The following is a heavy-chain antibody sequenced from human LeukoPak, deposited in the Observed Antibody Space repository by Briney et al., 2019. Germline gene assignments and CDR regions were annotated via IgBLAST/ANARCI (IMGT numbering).Heavy chain of an antibody. J-gene: IGHJ4*02. CDR1: GGSISSGSYY. Sequence: SQTLSLTCTVSGGSISSGSYYWSWIRQPAGKGLEWIGRIYTSGSTNYNPSLKSRVTISVDTSKNQFSLKLSSVTAADTAVYYCARWVDSWIVWGQGTLVTVSS. CDR3: ARWVDSWIV. CDR2: IYTSGST. V-gene: IGHV4-61*02. D-gene: IGHD2-2*03.